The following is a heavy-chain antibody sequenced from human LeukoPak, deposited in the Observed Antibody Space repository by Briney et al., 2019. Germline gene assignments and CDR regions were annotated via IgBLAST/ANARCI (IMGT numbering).Heavy chain of an antibody. CDR3: ARSGHRRYYYASGPDY. Sequence: ASVKVSCKASGDTFTSYNINWVRQAPGQGLEWMGRISAYNDNTNYAQKLQGRVTMTTDTSTSTAYMELRSLRSDDTAVYYCARSGHRRYYYASGPDYWGQGTRVTVSS. D-gene: IGHD3-10*01. V-gene: IGHV1-18*01. J-gene: IGHJ4*02. CDR1: GDTFTSYN. CDR2: ISAYNDNT.